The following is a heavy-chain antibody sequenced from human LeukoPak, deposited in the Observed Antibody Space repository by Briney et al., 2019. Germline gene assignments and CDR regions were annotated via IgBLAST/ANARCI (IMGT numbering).Heavy chain of an antibody. CDR1: GFTFSSYG. CDR3: ARFKGPYYYYGMDV. Sequence: GGSLRLSCAASGFTFSSYGMHWVRQAPGKGLEWVAVIWYDGSNKYYADSVKGRFTISRDNSKNTLYLQMNSLRAEDTAVYYCARFKGPYYYYGMDVWGQGTTVTVSS. V-gene: IGHV3-33*01. J-gene: IGHJ6*02. CDR2: IWYDGSNK.